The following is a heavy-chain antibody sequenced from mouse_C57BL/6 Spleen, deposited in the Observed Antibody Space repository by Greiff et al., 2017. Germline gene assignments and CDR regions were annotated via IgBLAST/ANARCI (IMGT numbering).Heavy chain of an antibody. Sequence: LEESGPELVRPGTSVKVSCKASGYAFTNYLIEWVKQRPGQGLEWIGVINPGSGGTNYNEKFKGKATLTADKSSSTAYMQLSSLASEDSAVYFCARWSLSPDYYAMDYWGQGTSVTVSS. D-gene: IGHD1-1*02. J-gene: IGHJ4*01. CDR3: ARWSLSPDYYAMDY. CDR2: INPGSGGT. CDR1: GYAFTNYL. V-gene: IGHV1-54*01.